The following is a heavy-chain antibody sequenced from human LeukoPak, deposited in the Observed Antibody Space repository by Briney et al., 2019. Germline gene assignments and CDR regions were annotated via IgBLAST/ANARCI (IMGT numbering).Heavy chain of an antibody. CDR1: GVSISGYY. CDR2: IYYSGST. Sequence: SETLSLTCTDSGVSISGYYWSWIRQPPGKGLEWIGYIYYSGSTNYDPSLKGRVTISVDTSKNQFSLKLTSVTAADTAVYFCARDTAIGEGAFFFDYWGQGTLVTVSS. J-gene: IGHJ4*02. CDR3: ARDTAIGEGAFFFDY. V-gene: IGHV4-59*01. D-gene: IGHD5-18*01.